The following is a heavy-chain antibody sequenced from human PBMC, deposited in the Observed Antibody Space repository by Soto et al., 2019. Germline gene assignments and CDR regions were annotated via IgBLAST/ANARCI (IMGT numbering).Heavy chain of an antibody. CDR1: GYTFTSYD. D-gene: IGHD3-3*01. CDR3: ARGSPYDFWTRAGSHWFDP. Sequence: ASVKVSCKASGYTFTSYDINWVRQATGQGLEWMGWMNPNSGNTGYAQKFQGRVTMTRNTSISTAYMELSSLRSEDTAVYYCARGSPYDFWTRAGSHWFDPWGQGTLVTVSS. V-gene: IGHV1-8*01. J-gene: IGHJ5*02. CDR2: MNPNSGNT.